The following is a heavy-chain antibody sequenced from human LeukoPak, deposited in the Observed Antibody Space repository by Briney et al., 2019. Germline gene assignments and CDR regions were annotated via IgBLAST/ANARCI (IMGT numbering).Heavy chain of an antibody. CDR2: ISSSSSYT. D-gene: IGHD3-22*01. J-gene: IGHJ4*02. CDR1: GFTFSDYY. CDR3: ARHYYDSSGYYYFDY. V-gene: IGHV3-11*03. Sequence: PGGSLRLSCAASGFTFSDYYMSWIRQAPGKGLEWVSYISSSSSYTNYADSVKGRFTISRDSAKNSLYLQMNSLRAEDTAVYYCARHYYDSSGYYYFDYWGQGTLVTVSS.